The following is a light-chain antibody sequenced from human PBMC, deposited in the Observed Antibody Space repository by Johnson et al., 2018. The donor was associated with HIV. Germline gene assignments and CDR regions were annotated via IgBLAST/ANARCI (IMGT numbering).Light chain of an antibody. V-gene: IGLV1-51*01. CDR2: DNN. CDR1: SSNIGNNY. J-gene: IGLJ1*01. CDR3: GTWDGSLGAQYV. Sequence: QAVLTQPPSMSAAPGQKVTISCSTSSSNIGNNYVSWYQQLPGTAPKLLIYDNNKRPSGIPDRFSGSKSGTSATLGITGLQTGDEADYYCGTWDGSLGAQYVFGSGTKVTVL.